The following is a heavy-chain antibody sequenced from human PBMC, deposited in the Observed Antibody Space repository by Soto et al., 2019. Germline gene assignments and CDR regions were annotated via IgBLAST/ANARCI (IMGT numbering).Heavy chain of an antibody. CDR2: INVGDGNT. Sequence: QVQLVQSGAEEKKPGASVKVSCKPSGYTFTANAFHWVRQAPGQRLEWMGGINVGDGNTKYSQNFQGRLTITRDTSASTAYMELSNLRSEDTAVYYCAARRSSGIWFDPWGQGTLVSVSS. CDR1: GYTFTANA. CDR3: AARRSSGIWFDP. D-gene: IGHD3-10*01. V-gene: IGHV1-3*05. J-gene: IGHJ5*02.